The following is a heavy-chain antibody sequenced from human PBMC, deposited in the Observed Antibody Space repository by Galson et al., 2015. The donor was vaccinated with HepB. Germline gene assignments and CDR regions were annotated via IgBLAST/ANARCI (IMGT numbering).Heavy chain of an antibody. D-gene: IGHD3-3*02. CDR3: ARGLSIFGGWSAF. CDR2: IKFDGSER. J-gene: IGHJ4*02. CDR1: GFSFSTYW. Sequence: SLRLSCAASGFSFSTYWMNWVRQAPGKGLEWVAHIKFDGSERHYVDSVKGRFTTSRDNAKNSLDLQMDSLRVGDTALYFCARGLSIFGGWSAFWGQGTLVAVSS. V-gene: IGHV3-7*01.